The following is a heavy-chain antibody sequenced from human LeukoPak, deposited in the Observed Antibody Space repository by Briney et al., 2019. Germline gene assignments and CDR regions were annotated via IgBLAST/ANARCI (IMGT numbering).Heavy chain of an antibody. V-gene: IGHV4-59*01. J-gene: IGHJ5*02. CDR2: IYYSGST. Sequence: PSETLSLTCTVSGGSISSYYWSWIRQPPGKGLEWIGYIYYSGSTNYNPSLKSRVTISVDTSKNQFSLKLSSMTAADTAVYYCASLAGRTTNWFDPWGQGTLVTVSS. CDR1: GGSISSYY. CDR3: ASLAGRTTNWFDP. D-gene: IGHD1-14*01.